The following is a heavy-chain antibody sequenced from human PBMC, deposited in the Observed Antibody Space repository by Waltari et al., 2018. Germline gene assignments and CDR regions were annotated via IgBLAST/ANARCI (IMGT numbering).Heavy chain of an antibody. D-gene: IGHD3-22*01. V-gene: IGHV3-21*01. Sequence: EVQLVESGGGLVKPGGSLRLSCAASGFTFSSYSMNWVRQAPGKGLKWGSAMSSRSSYRYYADAVKGRFTSSRDNAKNSLYLQMNSLRAEDTAVYYCASYYGEIDAFDIWGQGTMVTVSS. J-gene: IGHJ3*02. CDR1: GFTFSSYS. CDR3: ASYYGEIDAFDI. CDR2: MSSRSSYR.